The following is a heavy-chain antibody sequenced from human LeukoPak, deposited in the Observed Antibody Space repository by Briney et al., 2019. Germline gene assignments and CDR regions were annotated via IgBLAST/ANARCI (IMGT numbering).Heavy chain of an antibody. Sequence: HPGGSLRLSCAASGFPFQRYGFHWVRQTPGKGLEWLAEIWSDGSRIHYADSVQGRFTISRDSPKSMVYLQMNSLRAEDTAVYYCARDQVAVAGFVFGYYYYYGMDVWGQGTTVTVSS. J-gene: IGHJ6*02. V-gene: IGHV3-33*01. D-gene: IGHD6-19*01. CDR3: ARDQVAVAGFVFGYYYYYGMDV. CDR1: GFPFQRYG. CDR2: IWSDGSRI.